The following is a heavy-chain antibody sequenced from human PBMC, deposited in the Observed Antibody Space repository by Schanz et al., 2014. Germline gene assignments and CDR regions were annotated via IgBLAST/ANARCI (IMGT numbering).Heavy chain of an antibody. CDR3: ARDTTWRRDL. V-gene: IGHV4-61*02. Sequence: QVQLQESGPGLVKPSQTLSLTCIVSGGSISSGTYYWSWLRQPAGKSLEWVGRVFPNGITNYNPSLKSRVTISLDTSKNRFSLSLTSLAAADTAVYYCARDTTWRRDLWGRGTLVTVSS. D-gene: IGHD5-12*01. CDR1: GGSISSGTYY. J-gene: IGHJ2*01. CDR2: VFPNGIT.